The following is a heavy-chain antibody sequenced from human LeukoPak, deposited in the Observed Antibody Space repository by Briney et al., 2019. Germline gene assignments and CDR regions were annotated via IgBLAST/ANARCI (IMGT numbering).Heavy chain of an antibody. J-gene: IGHJ4*02. CDR2: IRYDGSNK. V-gene: IGHV3-30*02. CDR1: GFTFSSYG. Sequence: GGSLRLSCAATGFTFSSYGMHWVRQAPGKGLEWVAFIRYDGSNKYYADSVKGRFTISRDNSKNTLYLQMNSLRAEDTAVYYCADSSGWSKGPYDYWGQGTLVTVSS. CDR3: ADSSGWSKGPYDY. D-gene: IGHD6-19*01.